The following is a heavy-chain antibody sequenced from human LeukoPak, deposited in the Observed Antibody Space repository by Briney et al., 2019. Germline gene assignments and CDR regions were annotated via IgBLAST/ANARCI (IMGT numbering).Heavy chain of an antibody. CDR3: ARRRITTGDAFDI. Sequence: GESLKISCKGSGYSFTSYWIGWVRQMPRKGLEWMGIIYPGDSDTRYSPSLQGQVTISADKSISTAYLQWSSLKASDTAMYYCARRRITTGDAFDIWGQGTMVTVSS. CDR1: GYSFTSYW. J-gene: IGHJ3*02. V-gene: IGHV5-51*01. D-gene: IGHD4-17*01. CDR2: IYPGDSDT.